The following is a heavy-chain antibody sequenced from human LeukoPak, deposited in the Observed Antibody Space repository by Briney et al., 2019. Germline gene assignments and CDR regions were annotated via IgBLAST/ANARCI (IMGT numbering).Heavy chain of an antibody. CDR3: AKDYLPGNPDPTFDY. V-gene: IGHV3-7*03. CDR2: IKQDGSEK. J-gene: IGHJ4*02. Sequence: GGSLRLSCAASGFTFSSYWMSWVRQAPGKGLEWVANIKQDGSEKYYVDSVKGRFTISRDNAKNSLYLQMNSLRAEDTAVYYCAKDYLPGNPDPTFDYWGQGTLVTVSS. D-gene: IGHD1-14*01. CDR1: GFTFSSYW.